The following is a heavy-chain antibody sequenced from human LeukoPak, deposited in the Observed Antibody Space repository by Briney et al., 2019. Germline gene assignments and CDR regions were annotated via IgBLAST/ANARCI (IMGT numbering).Heavy chain of an antibody. D-gene: IGHD6-19*01. CDR1: GGSISSGGYY. J-gene: IGHJ4*02. CDR2: ISSSGST. CDR3: ASYGPESGWFDY. Sequence: KPSETLSLTCTVSGGSISSGGYYWSWIRQHPGKGLEWIGYISSSGSTNYNPSLKSRVTISVDTSKNQFSLKLSSVTAADTAVYYCASYGPESGWFDYWGQGTLVTVSS. V-gene: IGHV4-31*03.